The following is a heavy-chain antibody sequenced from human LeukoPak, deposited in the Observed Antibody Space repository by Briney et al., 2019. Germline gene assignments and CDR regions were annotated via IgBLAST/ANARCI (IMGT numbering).Heavy chain of an antibody. J-gene: IGHJ5*02. D-gene: IGHD6-19*01. CDR3: ARGSKRGLVPFDP. CDR1: GYTFTGYY. CDR2: INPNSGGT. Sequence: ASVKASCKASGYTFTGYYMHWVRQAPGQGLEWMGWINPNSGGTNYAQKFQGRVTMTRDTSISTAYMELSRLRSDDTAVYYCARGSKRGLVPFDPWGQGTLVTVSS. V-gene: IGHV1-2*02.